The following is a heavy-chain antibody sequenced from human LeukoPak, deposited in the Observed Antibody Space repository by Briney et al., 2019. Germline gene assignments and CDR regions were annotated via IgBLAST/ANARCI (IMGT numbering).Heavy chain of an antibody. CDR3: ARDGIGSYPEAFDI. CDR2: IFVIGKT. Sequence: PSETLSLTSTVPGDSISSYYWSWIRQPAGKGLEWIGRIFVIGKTNYNPSLESRVTISVDTSKNHSSLKLNSLTAAATAVYYFARDGIGSYPEAFDIWGQGTMVSVSS. J-gene: IGHJ3*02. V-gene: IGHV4-4*07. CDR1: GDSISSYY. D-gene: IGHD1-26*01.